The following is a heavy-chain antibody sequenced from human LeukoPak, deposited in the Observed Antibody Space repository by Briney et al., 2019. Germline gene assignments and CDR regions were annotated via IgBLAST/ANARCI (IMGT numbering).Heavy chain of an antibody. D-gene: IGHD3-10*01. CDR1: GGSISSGDYY. CDR2: IYYSGST. J-gene: IGHJ4*02. Sequence: SETLSLTCTVSGGSISSGDYYWSWIRQPPGKGLEWIGYIYYSGSTYYNPSLKSRVTISVDTSKNQFSLKLSSVTAADTAVYYCAGGPGRGSYWGFDYWGQGALVTASP. CDR3: AGGPGRGSYWGFDY. V-gene: IGHV4-30-4*01.